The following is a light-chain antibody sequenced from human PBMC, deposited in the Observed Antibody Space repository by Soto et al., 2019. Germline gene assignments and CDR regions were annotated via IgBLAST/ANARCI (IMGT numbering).Light chain of an antibody. J-gene: IGKJ1*01. CDR2: GAS. Sequence: EIVMTQSPVTLSVSPGERATLSCRASQSVSSILAWYQQKPGQAPRLLIYGASTRATGIPARFSGSGSGTEFTLTISSLQSEDFAVYYCQQYNNWPWTFGQGTKV. V-gene: IGKV3-15*01. CDR3: QQYNNWPWT. CDR1: QSVSSI.